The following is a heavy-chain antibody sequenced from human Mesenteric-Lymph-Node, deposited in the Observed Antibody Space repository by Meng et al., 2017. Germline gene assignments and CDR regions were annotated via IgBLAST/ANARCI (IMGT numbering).Heavy chain of an antibody. CDR3: ARVPALSIYGSGGTYDY. CDR2: IIPIFGTA. V-gene: IGHV1-69*01. J-gene: IGHJ4*02. Sequence: QAQLVQAGAEVKKPGSSVKVSCKASGGTFSSYAISWVRQAPGQGLEWMGGIIPIFGTANYAQKFQGRVTITADESTSTAYMELSSLRSEDTAVYYCARVPALSIYGSGGTYDYWGQGTLVTVSS. D-gene: IGHD3-10*01. CDR1: GGTFSSYA.